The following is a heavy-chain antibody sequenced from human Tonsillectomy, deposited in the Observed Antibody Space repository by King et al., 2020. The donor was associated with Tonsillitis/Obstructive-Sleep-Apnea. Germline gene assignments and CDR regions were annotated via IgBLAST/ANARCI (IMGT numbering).Heavy chain of an antibody. V-gene: IGHV1-46*01. CDR3: ARDDVVGRYIDY. Sequence: VQLVESGAEVKKPGASVKVSCKASGYTFTRYFIHWIRQAPGQALKWMGIINPSDGTTTYDQKFLGRLTMTRDKSTSIVYMELSSLRSEDTAVYYCARDDVVGRYIDYWGQGTLVTVSS. D-gene: IGHD2-2*01. CDR1: GYTFTRYF. CDR2: INPSDGTT. J-gene: IGHJ4*02.